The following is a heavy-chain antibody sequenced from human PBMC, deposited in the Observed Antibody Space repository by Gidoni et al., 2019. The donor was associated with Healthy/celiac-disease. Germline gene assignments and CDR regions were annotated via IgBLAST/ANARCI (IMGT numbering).Heavy chain of an antibody. D-gene: IGHD6-13*01. CDR1: GFTFSSYW. CDR3: ARDIRLKYSSSILDY. V-gene: IGHV3-7*01. CDR2: IKQDGSEK. J-gene: IGHJ4*02. Sequence: EVQLVESGGGLVQPGGSLRLSCAASGFTFSSYWMSWVRQAPGKGLEWVANIKQDGSEKYYVDSVKGRFTISRDNAKNSLYLQMNSLRAEDTAVYYCARDIRLKYSSSILDYWGQGTLVTVSS.